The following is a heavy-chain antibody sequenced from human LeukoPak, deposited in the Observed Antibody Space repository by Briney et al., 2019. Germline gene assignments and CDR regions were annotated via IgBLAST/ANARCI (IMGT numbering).Heavy chain of an antibody. Sequence: ASVKVSCKASGYTFTGYYMHWVRQAPGQGLEWMGRINPNSGATNYAQKFQGRVTMTRDTSISTAYMELSRLRSDDTAVYYCAREWDLSVSIHGYNGNELDYWSQGTLVTVSS. CDR1: GYTFTGYY. J-gene: IGHJ4*02. D-gene: IGHD5-24*01. CDR3: AREWDLSVSIHGYNGNELDY. CDR2: INPNSGAT. V-gene: IGHV1-2*06.